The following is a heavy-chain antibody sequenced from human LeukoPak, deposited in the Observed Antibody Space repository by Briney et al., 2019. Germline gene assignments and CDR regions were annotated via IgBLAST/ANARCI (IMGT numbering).Heavy chain of an antibody. CDR2: IYYSGST. CDR3: ARSYYDFWSGYCSGNYFDY. D-gene: IGHD3-3*01. CDR1: GGSISSYY. Sequence: SETLSLTCTVSGGSISSYYWSWIRQPPGRGLEWIGYIYYSGSTNYNPSLKSRVTISVDTSKHQFSLKLSSVTAADTAVYYCARSYYDFWSGYCSGNYFDYWGQGTLVTVSS. V-gene: IGHV4-59*01. J-gene: IGHJ4*02.